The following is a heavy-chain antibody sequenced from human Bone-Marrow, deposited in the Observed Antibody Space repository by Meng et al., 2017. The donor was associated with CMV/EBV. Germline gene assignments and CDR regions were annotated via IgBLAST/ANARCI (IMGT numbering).Heavy chain of an antibody. D-gene: IGHD2-2*01. Sequence: YTCTSYYMHWARQAPGQGLEWMGIINPSGGSTNYAQKFQGRVTMTRDTSTSTVYMELSSLRSEDTAVYYCARDQELVVVPAANTWFDPWGQGTLVTVSS. CDR1: YTCTSYY. CDR2: INPSGGST. CDR3: ARDQELVVVPAANTWFDP. J-gene: IGHJ5*02. V-gene: IGHV1-46*01.